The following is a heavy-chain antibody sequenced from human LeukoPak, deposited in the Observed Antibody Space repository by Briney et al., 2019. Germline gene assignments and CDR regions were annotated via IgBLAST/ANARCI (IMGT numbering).Heavy chain of an antibody. D-gene: IGHD3-3*01. V-gene: IGHV1-2*02. Sequence: ASVKVSCKASGYTFTGYYMHWVRQAPGQGLEWMGWINPNSGGTNYAQKFQGRVTMTRDTSISTAYMELSRLRSDDTAVYYCARDREGFGVVTRGFYWGQGTLVTVSS. CDR3: ARDREGFGVVTRGFY. CDR2: INPNSGGT. J-gene: IGHJ4*02. CDR1: GYTFTGYY.